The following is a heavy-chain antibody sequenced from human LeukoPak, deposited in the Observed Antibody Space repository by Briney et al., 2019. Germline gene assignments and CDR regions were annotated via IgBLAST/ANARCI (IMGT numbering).Heavy chain of an antibody. Sequence: SQTLSLTCAISGDSVPSNTVAWNWIRQSPSRGLEWLGRTYYRSKWYNDYAVSVKGLITINPDTSKNQFSLQLKSVTPEDTAVYYCAREGWQRDAFDIWGQGTTVIVSS. CDR2: TYYRSKWYN. CDR1: GDSVPSNTVA. V-gene: IGHV6-1*01. CDR3: AREGWQRDAFDI. D-gene: IGHD5-24*01. J-gene: IGHJ3*02.